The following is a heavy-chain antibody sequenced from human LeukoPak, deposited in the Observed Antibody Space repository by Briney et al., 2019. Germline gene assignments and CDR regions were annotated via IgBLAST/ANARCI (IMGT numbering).Heavy chain of an antibody. J-gene: IGHJ4*02. Sequence: GRSLRLSCAASGFTFSSYAMSWVRHAPGKGLEWGSGISGRGGNTFYADSAKGRFTISRDNSKNTLYLQMNGLRAENTAVYYCAKENGAAVISHFDYWGQGTLVTVSS. D-gene: IGHD2-21*01. CDR1: GFTFSSYA. V-gene: IGHV3-23*01. CDR3: AKENGAAVISHFDY. CDR2: ISGRGGNT.